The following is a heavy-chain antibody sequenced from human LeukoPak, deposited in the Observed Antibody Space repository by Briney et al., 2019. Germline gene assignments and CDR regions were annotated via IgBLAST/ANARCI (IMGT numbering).Heavy chain of an antibody. J-gene: IGHJ4*02. CDR3: ARDPKYSSSPGGY. CDR1: GFTFSSYG. CDR2: ISSSGSTI. D-gene: IGHD6-6*01. Sequence: GGSLRLSCAASGFTFSSYGMHWVRQAPGKGLEWVSYISSSGSTIYYADSVKGRFTISRDNAKNSLYLQMNSLRAEDTAVYYCARDPKYSSSPGGYWGQGTLVTVSS. V-gene: IGHV3-48*04.